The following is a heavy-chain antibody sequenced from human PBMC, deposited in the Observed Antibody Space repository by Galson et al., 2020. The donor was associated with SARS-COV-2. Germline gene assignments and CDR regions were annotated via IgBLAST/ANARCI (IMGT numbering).Heavy chain of an antibody. J-gene: IGHJ3*02. CDR3: ARAPLSTYYDGSGNLLLWDDGLET. CDR1: GFNFRNYW. V-gene: IGHV3-74*01. D-gene: IGHD3-22*01. Sequence: GWSLRLSCGTSGFNFRNYWMHWVRQRPGKGLEWVARIHGEGRSTSYAGSVEGRFTISRDNAENTLYLQLNSLRVDDTAIYYCARAPLSTYYDGSGNLLLWDDGLETWGQGTMVAVSS. CDR2: IHGEGRST.